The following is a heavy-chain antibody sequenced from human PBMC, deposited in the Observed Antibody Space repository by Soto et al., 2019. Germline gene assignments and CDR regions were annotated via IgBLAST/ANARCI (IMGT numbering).Heavy chain of an antibody. CDR2: GYHSGST. V-gene: IGHV4-4*02. J-gene: IGHJ5*02. CDR1: GGSISSSHW. D-gene: IGHD3-10*01. Sequence: LSLTCAVSGGSISSSHWWSWVRQPPGKGLEGIGEGYHSGSTNYNPSLKSRVTISGDTSKNQFSLKLSSLTAADTAVYYCAREWVYYYGSGSSNCFDPWGQGTLVTVSS. CDR3: AREWVYYYGSGSSNCFDP.